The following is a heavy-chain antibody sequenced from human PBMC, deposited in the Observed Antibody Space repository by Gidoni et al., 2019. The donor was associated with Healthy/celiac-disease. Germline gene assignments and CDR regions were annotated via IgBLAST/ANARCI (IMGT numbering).Heavy chain of an antibody. CDR2: INSDGSST. V-gene: IGHV3-74*01. J-gene: IGHJ4*02. CDR1: GFTFSSYW. CDR3: ARDVMVGYYYDSSGYYS. D-gene: IGHD3-22*01. Sequence: EVQLVESGGGLVQPGGSLRLSCAASGFTFSSYWMHWVRQAPGKGLVWVSRINSDGSSTSYADSVKGRFTISRDNAKNTLYLQMNSLRAEDTAVYYCARDVMVGYYYDSSGYYSWGQGTLVTVSS.